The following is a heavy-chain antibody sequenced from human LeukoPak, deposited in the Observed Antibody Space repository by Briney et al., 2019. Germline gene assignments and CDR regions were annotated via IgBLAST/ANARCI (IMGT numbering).Heavy chain of an antibody. D-gene: IGHD1-14*01. CDR2: INTNTGNP. CDR3: ARDPGATTNDWFDP. Sequence: EASVKVSCKASGYTFTSYAMNWVRQAPGQGLEWMGWINTNTGNPTYAQGFTGRFVFSLDTSVSTAYLRISSLKAEDTAVYYCARDPGATTNDWFDPWGQGTLVTVSS. J-gene: IGHJ5*02. CDR1: GYTFTSYA. V-gene: IGHV7-4-1*02.